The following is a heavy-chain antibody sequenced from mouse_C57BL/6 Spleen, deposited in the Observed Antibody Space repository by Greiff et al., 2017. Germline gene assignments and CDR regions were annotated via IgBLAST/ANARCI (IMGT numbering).Heavy chain of an antibody. CDR2: IYPGDGDT. CDR3: ARRRLGAMDY. J-gene: IGHJ4*01. CDR1: GYAFSSSW. V-gene: IGHV1-82*01. Sequence: VQLQESGPELVKPGASVKISCKASGYAFSSSWMNWVKQRPGKGLEWIGRIYPGDGDTNYNGKFKGKATLTADKSSSTAYMQLSSLTSEDSAVYFCARRRLGAMDYWGQGTSVTVSS.